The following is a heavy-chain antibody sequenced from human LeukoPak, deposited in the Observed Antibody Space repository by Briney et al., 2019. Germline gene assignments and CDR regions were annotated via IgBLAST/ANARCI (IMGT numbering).Heavy chain of an antibody. Sequence: GGSLRLPCAASGFTFSSYAMHWVRQAPGKGLEWVAVISYDGSNKYYADSVKGRFTISRDNSKNTLYLQMNSLRAEDTAVYYCARDNSGSAFDPWGQGTLVTVSS. CDR3: ARDNSGSAFDP. CDR2: ISYDGSNK. J-gene: IGHJ5*02. CDR1: GFTFSSYA. D-gene: IGHD1-26*01. V-gene: IGHV3-30-3*01.